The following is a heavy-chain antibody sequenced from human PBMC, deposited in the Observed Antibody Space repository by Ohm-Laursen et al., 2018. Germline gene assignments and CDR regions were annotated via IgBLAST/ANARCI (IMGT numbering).Heavy chain of an antibody. CDR3: ARHLVIISGGGPHRL. Sequence: SLRLSCAASGFTFSSYGMHWVRQAPGKGLEWVAVISYDGSNKYYADSVKGRFTISRDNSKNTLYLQMNSLRAEDTAVYYCARHLVIISGGGPHRLGGQGTQVTVSS. D-gene: IGHD2-15*01. V-gene: IGHV3-30*03. J-gene: IGHJ4*02. CDR2: ISYDGSNK. CDR1: GFTFSSYG.